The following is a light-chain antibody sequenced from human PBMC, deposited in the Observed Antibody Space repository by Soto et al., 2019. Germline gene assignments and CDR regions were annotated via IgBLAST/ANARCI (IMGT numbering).Light chain of an antibody. Sequence: EIVLTQSPGTLSLSPGETATLSCRASQSVSSNYLAWYQRKPGQAPRLLIYGASNRATGIPNRFSGSWSGTDFTLTITRREPEDFVVYYCEQYGRSPPTFGQGTKVEI. CDR3: EQYGRSPPT. CDR1: QSVSSNY. J-gene: IGKJ1*01. V-gene: IGKV3-20*01. CDR2: GAS.